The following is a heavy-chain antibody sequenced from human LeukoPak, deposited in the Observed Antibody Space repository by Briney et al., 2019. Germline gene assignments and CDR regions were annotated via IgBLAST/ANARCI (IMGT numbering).Heavy chain of an antibody. D-gene: IGHD7-27*01. J-gene: IGHJ2*01. Sequence: SVKVSCKASGGTFSDFAIGWVRLAPGQGLEWLGGLIPITETPNYAQKFQGRVTITADISTRQAYLELSSLRSEDTAVYYCATGTGAAWYFDLWGRGTLVTVSS. CDR3: ATGTGAAWYFDL. CDR2: LIPITETP. V-gene: IGHV1-69*06. CDR1: GGTFSDFA.